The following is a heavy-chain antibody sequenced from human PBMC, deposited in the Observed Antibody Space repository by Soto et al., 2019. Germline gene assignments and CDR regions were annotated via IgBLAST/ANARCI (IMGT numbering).Heavy chain of an antibody. CDR2: IDSSGEK. Sequence: QVTLKESGPVLVKPTEPLTLRCTASGLSITDSEMGVSWIRQPPGQPLEWLAHIDSSGEKSYRTFLKSRLAISKDNSKSQIVLTMTNMDPADTATYYCARRHLAVEGSPCFDPWGQGIPVTVSS. J-gene: IGHJ5*02. CDR1: GLSITDSEMG. D-gene: IGHD6-19*01. V-gene: IGHV2-26*01. CDR3: ARRHLAVEGSPCFDP.